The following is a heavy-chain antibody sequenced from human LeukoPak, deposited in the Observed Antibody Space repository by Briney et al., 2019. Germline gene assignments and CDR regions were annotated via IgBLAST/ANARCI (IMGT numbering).Heavy chain of an antibody. Sequence: SLRLSRAASRFTLSSYWMSSVRQTRGKGLEGVANIKQDGGDKYNVESVRGGFTISRDNAKNSLFLQMNSVRVEDTAVYDCARGGSSYGSFASWGQGTLVTVSS. CDR1: RFTLSSYW. CDR2: IKQDGGDK. CDR3: ARGGSSYGSFAS. V-gene: IGHV3-7*04. D-gene: IGHD3-10*01. J-gene: IGHJ4*02.